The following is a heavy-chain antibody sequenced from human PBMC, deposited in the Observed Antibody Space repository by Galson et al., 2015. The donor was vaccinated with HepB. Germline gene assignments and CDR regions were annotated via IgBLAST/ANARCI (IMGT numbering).Heavy chain of an antibody. CDR3: ATDPPFSGSGTL. D-gene: IGHD3-10*01. Sequence: SVKVSCKVSGYTLTELSMHWVRQAPGKGLEWMGGFDPEDGETIYAQKFQGRVTMTEDTSTDTAYMELSSLRSEDTAVYYCATDPPFSGSGTLWGQGTLVTVSS. CDR2: FDPEDGET. CDR1: GYTLTELS. J-gene: IGHJ4*02. V-gene: IGHV1-24*01.